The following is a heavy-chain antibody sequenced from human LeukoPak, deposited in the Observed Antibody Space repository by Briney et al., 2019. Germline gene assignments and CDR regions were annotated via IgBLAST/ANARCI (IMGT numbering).Heavy chain of an antibody. V-gene: IGHV3-66*02. Sequence: GGSLRLSCAASGFTVSSNYMSWVRQAPGKGLEWVSVIYSGGSTYYADSVKGRFTISRDNSKNTLYLQMNSLRAEDTAVYYCARESWNAKRYFDYGGQGTLVTVSS. CDR3: ARESWNAKRYFDY. CDR2: IYSGGST. CDR1: GFTVSSNY. D-gene: IGHD1-1*01. J-gene: IGHJ4*02.